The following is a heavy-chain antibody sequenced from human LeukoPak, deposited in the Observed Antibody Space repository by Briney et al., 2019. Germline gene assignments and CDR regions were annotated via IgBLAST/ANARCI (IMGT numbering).Heavy chain of an antibody. Sequence: GGSLRLSCAASGFTFSSYWMSWVRQAPGKGLEWVSGISGSGGSTYYAASAKGRLTISRDNSKNTLYLQLNSLRAEDTAVYYCARTNDGSGSYSTWGQGTLVTVSS. CDR3: ARTNDGSGSYST. J-gene: IGHJ4*02. CDR1: GFTFSSYW. CDR2: ISGSGGST. V-gene: IGHV3-23*01. D-gene: IGHD3-10*01.